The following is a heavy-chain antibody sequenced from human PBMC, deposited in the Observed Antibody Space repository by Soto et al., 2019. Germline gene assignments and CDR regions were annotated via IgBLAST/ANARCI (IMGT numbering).Heavy chain of an antibody. CDR2: IYATGTT. CDR1: GATISGFC. J-gene: IGHJ5*02. D-gene: IGHD1-7*01. CDR3: VSDRTIPLRGRFDQ. V-gene: IGHV4-4*07. Sequence: PSETLSLTCAVSGATISGFCLSWIRKSAGKGLEWIGRIYATGTTDYNPSLKSRLMMSVDTYKKKSSLKLRFVTAADTAVYYCVSDRTIPLRGRFDQWGQGNSVTSSS.